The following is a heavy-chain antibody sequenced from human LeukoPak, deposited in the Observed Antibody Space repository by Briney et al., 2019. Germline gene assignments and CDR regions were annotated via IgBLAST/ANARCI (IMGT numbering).Heavy chain of an antibody. D-gene: IGHD3-22*01. CDR3: VKMGTYYYDSSGSNY. V-gene: IGHV3-64D*09. CDR2: INSNGGTT. CDR1: GFTFSSYA. J-gene: IGHJ4*02. Sequence: PGGSLRLSCSASGFTFSSYAMHWVRQAPGKGLEYVSAINSNGGTTYYSDSAKGRFTISRDNSKNTLYLQMSSLRAEDTAVYYCVKMGTYYYDSSGSNYWGQGTLVTVSS.